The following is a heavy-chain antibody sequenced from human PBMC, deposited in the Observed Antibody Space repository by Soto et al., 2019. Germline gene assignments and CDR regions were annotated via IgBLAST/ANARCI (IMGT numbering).Heavy chain of an antibody. CDR2: IYTSGST. CDR1: GGSISSYY. D-gene: IGHD6-6*01. CDR3: ARVRIAARTGAYGMDV. Sequence: WETLSLTCTVSGGSISSYYWSWIRQPAGKGLEWIGRIYTSGSTNYNPSLKSRVTMSVDTSKNQFSLKLSSVTAADTAVYYCARVRIAARTGAYGMDVWGQGTTVTVS. J-gene: IGHJ6*02. V-gene: IGHV4-4*07.